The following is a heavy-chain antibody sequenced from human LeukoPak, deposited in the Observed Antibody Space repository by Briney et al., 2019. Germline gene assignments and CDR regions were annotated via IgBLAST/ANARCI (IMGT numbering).Heavy chain of an antibody. CDR2: MNPNSGNT. CDR1: GYTFTTYD. J-gene: IGHJ4*02. V-gene: IGHV1-8*03. CDR3: ATYRANESGRGY. D-gene: IGHD3-10*01. Sequence: ASVKVSCEASGYTFTTYDINWVRQATGQGLEWMGWMNPNSGNTNYAHKFQGRVTFTRNTSISTAYMELSSLRSDDTAVYYCATYRANESGRGYWGQGILVAVAS.